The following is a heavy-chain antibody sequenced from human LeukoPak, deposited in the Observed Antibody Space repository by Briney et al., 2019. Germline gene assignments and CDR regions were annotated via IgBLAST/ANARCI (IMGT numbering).Heavy chain of an antibody. V-gene: IGHV3-7*01. Sequence: GGSLRLSCAASGFTFSNYWMSWVRQAPGKGLEGVANISEDGSEKYYVDSVKGQFTISRDNARNSLFLQMDSLRAEDTAVYYCARDLAGHYYGSGSSFDYWGQGTLVTVSS. J-gene: IGHJ4*02. CDR1: GFTFSNYW. CDR3: ARDLAGHYYGSGSSFDY. D-gene: IGHD3-10*01. CDR2: ISEDGSEK.